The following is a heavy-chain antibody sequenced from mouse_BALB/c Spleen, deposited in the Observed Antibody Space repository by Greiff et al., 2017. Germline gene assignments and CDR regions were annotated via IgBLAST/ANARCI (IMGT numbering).Heavy chain of an antibody. V-gene: IGHV14-4*02. CDR2: IDPENGDT. CDR1: GFNIKDYY. CDR3: NAPLRLKEGFAY. J-gene: IGHJ3*01. Sequence: VQLQQSGAELVRSGASVKLSCTASGFNIKDYYMHWVKQRPEQGLEWIGWIDPENGDTEYAPKFQGKATMTADTSSNTAYLQLSSLTSEDTAVYYCNAPLRLKEGFAYWGQGTLVTVSA. D-gene: IGHD1-2*01.